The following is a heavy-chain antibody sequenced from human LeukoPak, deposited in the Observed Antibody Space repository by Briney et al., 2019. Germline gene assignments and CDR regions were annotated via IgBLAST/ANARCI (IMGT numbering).Heavy chain of an antibody. CDR3: ARDDSSSGYYF. CDR1: GDSISSYY. D-gene: IGHD3-22*01. J-gene: IGHJ4*02. V-gene: IGHV4-59*01. CDR2: IYYSGIT. Sequence: PSETLSLTCTVSGDSISSYYWSWIRQPPGKGLEWIGYIYYSGITNYNPSLKSRVTISVDTSKNQFSLKLSSVTAADTAVYYCARDDSSSGYYFWGQGTLVTVSS.